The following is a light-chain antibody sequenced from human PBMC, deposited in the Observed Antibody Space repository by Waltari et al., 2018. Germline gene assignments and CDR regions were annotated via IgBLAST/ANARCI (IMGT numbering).Light chain of an antibody. Sequence: QAVVTQEPSLTLSPGGTVTLTCGSSPGAVTSGHYPYWFQQKPGQAPRTLIYDPSNKHSWTPARFSGSLLGGKAALTLSGAQPEDEAEYYCLLSYSGARVVFGGGTKLTVL. CDR1: PGAVTSGHY. CDR2: DPS. CDR3: LLSYSGARVV. V-gene: IGLV7-46*01. J-gene: IGLJ2*01.